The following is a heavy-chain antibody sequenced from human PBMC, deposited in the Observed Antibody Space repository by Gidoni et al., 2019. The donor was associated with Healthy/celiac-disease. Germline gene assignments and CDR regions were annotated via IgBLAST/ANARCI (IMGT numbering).Heavy chain of an antibody. CDR3: ARDGSYCSSTSCYEGGWFDP. CDR1: GGTFSSYA. V-gene: IGHV1-69*06. J-gene: IGHJ5*02. CDR2: IIPIFGTA. Sequence: QVQLVQSGAEVKKPGSSVKVSCKASGGTFSSYAISWVRQAPGQGLEWMGGIIPIFGTANYAQKFQGRVTITADKSTSSAYMELSSLRSEDTAVYYCARDGSYCSSTSCYEGGWFDPWGQGTLVTVSS. D-gene: IGHD2-2*01.